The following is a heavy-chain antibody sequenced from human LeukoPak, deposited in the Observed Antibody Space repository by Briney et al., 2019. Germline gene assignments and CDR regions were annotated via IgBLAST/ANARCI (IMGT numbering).Heavy chain of an antibody. CDR2: INAGNGNT. CDR3: ASEGYGDYVAFY. J-gene: IGHJ4*02. V-gene: IGHV1-3*01. Sequence: ASVKVSCKASGYTFTSYAMHWVRQAPGQRLEWMGWINAGNGNTKYSQKFQGRVTITRDTSACTAYMELSSLRSEDTAVYYCASEGYGDYVAFYWGQGTLVTVSS. CDR1: GYTFTSYA. D-gene: IGHD4-17*01.